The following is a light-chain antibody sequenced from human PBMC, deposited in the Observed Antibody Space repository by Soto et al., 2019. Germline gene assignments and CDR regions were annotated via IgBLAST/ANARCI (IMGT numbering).Light chain of an antibody. Sequence: EIVMTQSPATLSVSPGERATLSCRASQSVSSNLAWYQQKPGQAPRLLIYGASTRATGIPVRFSGSGSGTEFTRTISSLQSEDYVVYYCQKYNNWPMTFGQGTKVEIK. CDR1: QSVSSN. V-gene: IGKV3-15*01. CDR3: QKYNNWPMT. CDR2: GAS. J-gene: IGKJ1*01.